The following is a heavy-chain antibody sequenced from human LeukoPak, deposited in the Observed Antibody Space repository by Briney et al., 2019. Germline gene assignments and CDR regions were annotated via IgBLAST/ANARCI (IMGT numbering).Heavy chain of an antibody. J-gene: IGHJ5*02. CDR3: AGGDLRVYNWFDP. D-gene: IGHD3-16*01. CDR2: IYYSGST. V-gene: IGHV4-59*08. Sequence: SETLSLTCTVSGGSISSYYWSWIRQPPGKGLEWIGYIYYSGSTNYNPSLKSRVTISVDTSKNQFSLKLSSVTAADTAVYYCAGGDLRVYNWFDPWGQGTLVTVSS. CDR1: GGSISSYY.